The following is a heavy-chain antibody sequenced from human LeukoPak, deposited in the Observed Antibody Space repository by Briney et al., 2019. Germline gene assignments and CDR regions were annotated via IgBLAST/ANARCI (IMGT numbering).Heavy chain of an antibody. Sequence: GRSLRLSCAASGFTFSSYSMNWVRQATGKGLEWVSSISSSSSYIYYADSVKGRFTHSRDNSKNSLYLQMNRLRAEDTAVYYCARVGVRYSSSATFDYWGQGTLVTVSS. V-gene: IGHV3-21*01. D-gene: IGHD6-6*01. J-gene: IGHJ4*02. CDR1: GFTFSSYS. CDR3: ARVGVRYSSSATFDY. CDR2: ISSSSSYI.